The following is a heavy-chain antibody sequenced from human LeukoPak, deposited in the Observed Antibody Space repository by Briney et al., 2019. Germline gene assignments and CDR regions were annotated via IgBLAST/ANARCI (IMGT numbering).Heavy chain of an antibody. CDR2: IILVSGTP. Sequence: SMKVSCKASGNTFSSYTISWVRQAPGQGLEWMGGIILVSGTPNHAQKFQDRVTITADEFTSTVYMELRNLRSDDTAVYYCAREKWESPFYYFGMDVWGQGTTVTVSS. CDR3: AREKWESPFYYFGMDV. V-gene: IGHV1-69*01. CDR1: GNTFSSYT. D-gene: IGHD1-26*01. J-gene: IGHJ6*02.